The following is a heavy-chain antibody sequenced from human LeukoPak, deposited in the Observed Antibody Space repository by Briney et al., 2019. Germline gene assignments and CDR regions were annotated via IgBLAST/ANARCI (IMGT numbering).Heavy chain of an antibody. J-gene: IGHJ4*02. CDR1: GFTFSSYS. D-gene: IGHD5-18*01. CDR2: ISSSSSYI. V-gene: IGHV3-21*01. CDR3: AKVKEIQLWSQPFDY. Sequence: GGSLRLSCAASGFTFSSYSMNWVRQAPGKGLEWVSSISSSSSYIYYADSVKGRFTISRDNAKNSLYLQMNSLRAEDTAVYYCAKVKEIQLWSQPFDYWGQGTLVTVSS.